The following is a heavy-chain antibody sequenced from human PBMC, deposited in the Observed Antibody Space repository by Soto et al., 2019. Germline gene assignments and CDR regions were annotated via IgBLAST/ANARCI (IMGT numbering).Heavy chain of an antibody. J-gene: IGHJ6*02. CDR1: GGSISRYY. V-gene: IGHV4-59*01. CDR2: MYNTGST. D-gene: IGHD2-21*02. CDR3: ARDLWGYCGTDCYPLDV. Sequence: QVQLQESGPGLVKPSETLSLTCTVSGGSISRYYWSWIRQPPGKGLEWIGYMYNTGSTVYNPPFKSRVTISGDTSKNQFSLKLNSVTAADTAVYYCARDLWGYCGTDCYPLDVWGQGTTVTVSS.